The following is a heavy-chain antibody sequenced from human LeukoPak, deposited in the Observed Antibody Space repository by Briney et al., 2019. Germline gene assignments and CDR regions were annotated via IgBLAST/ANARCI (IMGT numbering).Heavy chain of an antibody. CDR2: INPNSGGT. CDR1: GYTFTGYY. Sequence: ASVKVSCKASGYTFTGYYMHWVRQAPGQGLEWMGWINPNSGGTNYAQKFQGRVTMTRDTSTSTAYMELSRLRSDDTAVYYCARRGTGGSTVTTYYYYYYMDVWGKGTTVTVSS. CDR3: ARRGTGGSTVTTYYYYYYMDV. J-gene: IGHJ6*03. V-gene: IGHV1-2*02. D-gene: IGHD4-17*01.